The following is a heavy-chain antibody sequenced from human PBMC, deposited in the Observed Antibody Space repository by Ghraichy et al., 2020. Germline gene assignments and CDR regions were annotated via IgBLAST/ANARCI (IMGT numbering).Heavy chain of an antibody. Sequence: LSLTCAASGFTFSSYAMSWVRQAPGKGLEWVSAISGSGGSTYYADSVKGRFTISRDNSKNTLYLQMNSLRAEDTAVYYCAKDCAGGVVVDWFDPWGQGTLVTVSS. D-gene: IGHD3-22*01. CDR2: ISGSGGST. J-gene: IGHJ5*02. CDR1: GFTFSSYA. V-gene: IGHV3-23*01. CDR3: AKDCAGGVVVDWFDP.